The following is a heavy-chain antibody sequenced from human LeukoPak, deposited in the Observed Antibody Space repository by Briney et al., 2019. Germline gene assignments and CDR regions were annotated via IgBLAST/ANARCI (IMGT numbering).Heavy chain of an antibody. CDR1: GFSLSTSGMC. D-gene: IGHD6-13*01. CDR2: IDWDDDK. V-gene: IGHV2-70*11. Sequence: SGPALVKPTQTLTLTCTFSGFSLSTSGMCVSWIRQPPGKALEWLARIDWDDDKYYSTSLKTRLTISKDTSKNQVVLTMTNMDPVDTATYCCARIRAAAADTYYYYYGMDVWGQGTTVTVSS. J-gene: IGHJ6*02. CDR3: ARIRAAAADTYYYYYGMDV.